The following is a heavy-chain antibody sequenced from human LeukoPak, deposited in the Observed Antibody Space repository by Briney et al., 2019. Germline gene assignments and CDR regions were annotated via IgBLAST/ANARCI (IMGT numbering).Heavy chain of an antibody. D-gene: IGHD3-10*01. CDR3: ARSELLWFGGVNSGFDY. J-gene: IGHJ4*02. V-gene: IGHV4-59*01. CDR2: VYYSGST. Sequence: SETLSLTCTVSGGSISSYYWSWIRQPPGKGLEWIGYVYYSGSTNYNPSLKSRVTISVDTSKNQFSLKLSSVTAADTAVYYYARSELLWFGGVNSGFDYWGQGTLVTVSS. CDR1: GGSISSYY.